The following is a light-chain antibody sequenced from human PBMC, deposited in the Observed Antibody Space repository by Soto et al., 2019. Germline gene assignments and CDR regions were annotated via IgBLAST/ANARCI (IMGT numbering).Light chain of an antibody. J-gene: IGKJ4*01. V-gene: IGKV3-15*01. CDR3: QPYNKWPLT. CDR1: QSVSSN. CDR2: GAS. Sequence: EIVMTQSPATLSVSPGERATLCCRASQSVSSNLAWYQQKPGQAPRLLIYGASTRATGVPTRFSGSRSGAELTLTINSLQSEDFAVYYCQPYNKWPLTFGGGTKVDI.